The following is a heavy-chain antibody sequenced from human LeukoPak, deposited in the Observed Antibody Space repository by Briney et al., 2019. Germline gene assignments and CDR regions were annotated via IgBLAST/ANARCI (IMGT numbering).Heavy chain of an antibody. CDR1: GYTFTSYG. J-gene: IGHJ3*02. V-gene: IGHV1-18*01. Sequence: ASVKVSCKASGYTFTSYGISWVRQAPGQWLEWMGWISAYNGNTNYAQKLQGRVTMTTDTSTSTAYMELRSLRSDDTAVYYCARDNARYCSSTCCQSRAFDIWGQGTMVTVSS. CDR3: ARDNARYCSSTCCQSRAFDI. CDR2: ISAYNGNT. D-gene: IGHD2-2*01.